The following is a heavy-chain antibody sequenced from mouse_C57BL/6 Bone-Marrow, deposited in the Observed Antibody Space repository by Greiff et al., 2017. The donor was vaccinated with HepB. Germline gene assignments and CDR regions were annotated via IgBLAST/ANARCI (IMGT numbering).Heavy chain of an antibody. V-gene: IGHV14-3*01. Sequence: EVQGVESVAELVRPGASVKLSCTASGFNIKNTYMHWVKQRPEQGLEWIGRIDPANGNTKYAPKFQGKATRTADTSSNTAYLQLSSLTSEDTAIYYCATFITTVVALDYWGQGTTLTVSS. D-gene: IGHD1-1*01. CDR3: ATFITTVVALDY. CDR2: IDPANGNT. J-gene: IGHJ2*01. CDR1: GFNIKNTY.